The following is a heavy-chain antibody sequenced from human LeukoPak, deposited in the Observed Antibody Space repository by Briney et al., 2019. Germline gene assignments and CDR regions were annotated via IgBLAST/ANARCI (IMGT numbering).Heavy chain of an antibody. CDR1: GGSFSGYY. CDR2: INHSGST. V-gene: IGHV4-34*01. D-gene: IGHD3-10*01. CDR3: ARGFRYYGSGSXXXVXNYYGMDV. Sequence: SETLSLTCAVYGGSFSGYYWSWIRQPPGKGLEWIGEINHSGSTNYNPSLKSRVTISVDTSKNQFSLKLSSVTAADTAVYYCARGFRYYGSGSXXXVXNYYGMDVWGQGTTVT. J-gene: IGHJ6*02.